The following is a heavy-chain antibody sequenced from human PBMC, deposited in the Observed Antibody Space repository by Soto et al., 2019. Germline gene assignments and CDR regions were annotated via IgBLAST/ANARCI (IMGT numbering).Heavy chain of an antibody. D-gene: IGHD6-19*01. V-gene: IGHV4-34*01. Sequence: SETLSLTCAVYGGSFSGYYWSWIRQPPGKGLEWIGEINHSGSTNYNPSLKSRVTISVDTSKNQFSLKLSSVTAADTAVYYCARAPQGSGRPLFDYWGQGTLVTVSS. CDR2: INHSGST. CDR1: GGSFSGYY. CDR3: ARAPQGSGRPLFDY. J-gene: IGHJ4*02.